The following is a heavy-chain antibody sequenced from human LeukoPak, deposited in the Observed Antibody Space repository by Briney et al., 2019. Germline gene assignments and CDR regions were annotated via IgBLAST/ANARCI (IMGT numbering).Heavy chain of an antibody. J-gene: IGHJ6*02. CDR2: IIPILGIA. CDR3: ARVVVAATQPYYYHGMDV. D-gene: IGHD2-15*01. CDR1: GGTFSSYT. V-gene: IGHV1-69*02. Sequence: EASVKVSCKASGGTFSSYTISWVRQAPGLGLEWMGRIIPILGIANYAQKFQGRVTITADRSTSTAYMELSSLRSEDTAVYYCARVVVAATQPYYYHGMDVWGQGTTVTVSS.